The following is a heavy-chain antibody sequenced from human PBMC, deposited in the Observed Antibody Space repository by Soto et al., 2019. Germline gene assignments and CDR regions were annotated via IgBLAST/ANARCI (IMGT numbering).Heavy chain of an antibody. D-gene: IGHD5-12*01. CDR3: ARRRIKLEYDAFDI. CDR2: LYYSGST. CDR1: GVYIGSSTYY. V-gene: IGHV4-39*01. Sequence: SETLSLTCTVFGVYIGSSTYYWVSTRQPPGKGLEWIGSLYYSGSTYYNPSLRSRVTISVDTSKNQLSLKLNSVTAADTAVYYCARRRIKLEYDAFDIWGQGTMIT. J-gene: IGHJ3*02.